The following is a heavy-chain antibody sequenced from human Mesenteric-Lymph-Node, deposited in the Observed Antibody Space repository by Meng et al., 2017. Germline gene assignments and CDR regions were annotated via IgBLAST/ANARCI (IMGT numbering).Heavy chain of an antibody. CDR1: GFTFSLYT. CDR2: ISGNGGST. CDR3: ARDGHSGSYLFY. J-gene: IGHJ4*02. D-gene: IGHD1-26*01. Sequence: GESLKISCAASGFTFSLYTMNWVRQAPGKGLEWVSAISGNGGSTFYADSVKGRFTISRDNSKNTLYLQMNSLRAEDTAVYYCARDGHSGSYLFYWGQGTLVTVSS. V-gene: IGHV3-23*01.